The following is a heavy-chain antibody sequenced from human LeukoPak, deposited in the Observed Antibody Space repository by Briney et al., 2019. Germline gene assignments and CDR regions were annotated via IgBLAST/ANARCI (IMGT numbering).Heavy chain of an antibody. D-gene: IGHD3-9*01. CDR2: INHSGST. Sequence: PSETLSLTCAVYGGSFSGYYWSWIRQPPGKGLEWIGEINHSGSTNYNPSLESRVTISVDTSKNQFSLKLSSVTAADTAVYYCARIRKDLLTYRDGFDLWGQGTTVTVSS. CDR3: ARIRKDLLTYRDGFDL. CDR1: GGSFSGYY. V-gene: IGHV4-34*01. J-gene: IGHJ3*01.